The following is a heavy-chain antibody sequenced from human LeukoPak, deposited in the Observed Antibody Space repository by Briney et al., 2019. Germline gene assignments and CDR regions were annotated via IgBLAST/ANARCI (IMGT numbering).Heavy chain of an antibody. Sequence: ASVNVSCKASGYTFTSYGISWVRQAPGQGREGIGWISAYNGNTNYAQKLQGRVTMTTDTTTTTAYMELRSLRSDDTAVYYCARPRGWFGEFDYWGQGTLVTVSS. CDR2: ISAYNGNT. D-gene: IGHD3-10*01. V-gene: IGHV1-18*04. CDR3: ARPRGWFGEFDY. J-gene: IGHJ4*02. CDR1: GYTFTSYG.